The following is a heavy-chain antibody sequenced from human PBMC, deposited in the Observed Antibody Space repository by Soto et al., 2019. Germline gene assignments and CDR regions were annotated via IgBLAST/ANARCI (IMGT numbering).Heavy chain of an antibody. D-gene: IGHD3-22*01. V-gene: IGHV1-46*01. CDR2: INPRGGST. J-gene: IGHJ4*02. Sequence: ASVKVCGEASGYTFSSYYMHWVRQAPGQGLQRMGMINPRGGSTIYSQKLQGRVTMTRDTSTSTVYMELSSFRSVDTAVYYCARVLCGYSGHFAYWGQVPLVTVSS. CDR3: ARVLCGYSGHFAY. CDR1: GYTFSSYY.